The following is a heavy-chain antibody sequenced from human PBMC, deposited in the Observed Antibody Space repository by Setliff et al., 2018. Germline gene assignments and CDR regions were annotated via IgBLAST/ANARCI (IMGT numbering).Heavy chain of an antibody. D-gene: IGHD5-12*01. CDR1: GDSLSSGSYF. J-gene: IGHJ4*02. Sequence: PSETLSLTCTVSGDSLSSGSYFWTWIRQPAGKGLEWIGRVYKSGTTNYSPALKSRVTLSIDTSSNEFSLNLRSVTAADTAIYYCAGTPALGTSWLSPFDYWGQGTLVTVPS. CDR2: VYKSGTT. CDR3: AGTPALGTSWLSPFDY. V-gene: IGHV4-61*02.